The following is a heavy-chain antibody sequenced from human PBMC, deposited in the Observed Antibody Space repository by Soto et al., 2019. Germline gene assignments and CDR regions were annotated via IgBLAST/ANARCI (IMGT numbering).Heavy chain of an antibody. V-gene: IGHV1-69*12. J-gene: IGHJ6*02. Sequence: QVQLVQSGAEVKKPGSSVKVSCKASGGTFSSYGISWVRQAPGQGLEWMGGIIPIFGTANYAQKFQGRVTXXADESTSPAYMELSSLRSEDTAVYYCARAAQPRDYYYGMDVWGQGTTVTVSS. CDR3: ARAAQPRDYYYGMDV. CDR2: IIPIFGTA. CDR1: GGTFSSYG.